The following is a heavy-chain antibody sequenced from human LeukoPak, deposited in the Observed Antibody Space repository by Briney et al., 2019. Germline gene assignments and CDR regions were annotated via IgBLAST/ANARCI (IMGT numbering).Heavy chain of an antibody. J-gene: IGHJ4*02. D-gene: IGHD1-26*01. CDR3: ARGPRYSGSPPYYFDY. CDR1: GYTFTGYY. Sequence: GASVKVSCKASGYTFTGYYMHWVRQAPGQGLEWMGWINPNSGGTNYAQKFQGRVTMTRDTSISTAYMELSRLRSDDTAVYYCARGPRYSGSPPYYFDYWGQGTLVTVSS. V-gene: IGHV1-2*02. CDR2: INPNSGGT.